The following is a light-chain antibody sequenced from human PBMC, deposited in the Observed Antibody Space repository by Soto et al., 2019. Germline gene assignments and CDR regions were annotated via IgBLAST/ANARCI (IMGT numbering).Light chain of an antibody. CDR3: SSYTNSGNYV. CDR1: SSDVAAYNY. Sequence: QSALTQPASVSGSPGQSIAISCTGTSSDVAAYNYVSWYQQHPGKAPKLMIYDVSNRPSGVSDRFSGSKSGNTASLTISGLQAEDEADYYCSSYTNSGNYVFGTGTKLTVL. CDR2: DVS. J-gene: IGLJ1*01. V-gene: IGLV2-14*01.